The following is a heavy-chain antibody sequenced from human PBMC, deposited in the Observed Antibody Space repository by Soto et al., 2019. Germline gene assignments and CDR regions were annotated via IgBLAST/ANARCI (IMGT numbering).Heavy chain of an antibody. CDR1: GYTFTSYD. J-gene: IGHJ4*02. CDR2: MNPNSGNT. Sequence: ASVKVSCKASGYTFTSYDINWVRQATGQGLEWMGWMNPNSGNTGYAQKFQGRVTMTRNTSISTAYMGLSSLRSEDTAVYYCARLSTTYYYDSSGYECDYWGQGTLVTVSS. CDR3: ARLSTTYYYDSSGYECDY. D-gene: IGHD3-22*01. V-gene: IGHV1-8*01.